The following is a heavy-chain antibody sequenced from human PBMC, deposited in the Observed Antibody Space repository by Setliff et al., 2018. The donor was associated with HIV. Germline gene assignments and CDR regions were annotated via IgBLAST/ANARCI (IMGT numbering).Heavy chain of an antibody. J-gene: IGHJ6*02. Sequence: GASVKVSCKASGYTFTSYDINWVRQATGQGLEWMGWMNPNSGNTGYAQKFQGRVTMTRNTSISTAYMELSSLGSEDTAVYYCARSGWIQLWFNYYYGMDVWGQGTTVTVSS. V-gene: IGHV1-8*01. D-gene: IGHD5-18*01. CDR3: ARSGWIQLWFNYYYGMDV. CDR1: GYTFTSYD. CDR2: MNPNSGNT.